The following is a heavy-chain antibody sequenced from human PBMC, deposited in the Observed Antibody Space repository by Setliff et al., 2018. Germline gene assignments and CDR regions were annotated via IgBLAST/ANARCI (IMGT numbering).Heavy chain of an antibody. V-gene: IGHV3-74*01. CDR2: INSDESRR. CDR1: GFSFSSYW. CDR3: AKRGDSSSWLEY. D-gene: IGHD6-13*01. J-gene: IGHJ4*02. Sequence: LSLSCVASGFSFSSYWMHWVRQVPGKGLVWVSRINSDESRRNYADSVKGRFTISRDDSKKTLYLQMNSLRAEDTAVYYCAKRGDSSSWLEYWGQGTLVTVSS.